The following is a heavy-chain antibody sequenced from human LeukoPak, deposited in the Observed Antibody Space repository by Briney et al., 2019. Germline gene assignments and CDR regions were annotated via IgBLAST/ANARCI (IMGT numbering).Heavy chain of an antibody. V-gene: IGHV4-61*02. CDR2: IYTSGST. J-gene: IGHJ5*02. D-gene: IGHD6-19*01. CDR1: GGSISSGSYY. CDR3: ARGAGPPRDWFDP. Sequence: SQTLSLTCTVSGGSISSGSYYWRWIRQPAGKGLEWIARIYTSGSTNYNPSLKSRVTISVDTSKNQFSLKLSSVTAPDTAVYYCARGAGPPRDWFDPWGQGTLVTVSS.